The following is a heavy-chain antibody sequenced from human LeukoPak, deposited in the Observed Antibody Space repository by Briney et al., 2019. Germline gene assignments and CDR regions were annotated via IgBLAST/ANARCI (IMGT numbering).Heavy chain of an antibody. CDR1: GGTFSSYA. CDR3: ARSGDSSGDY. D-gene: IGHD3-10*01. V-gene: IGHV1-69*04. J-gene: IGHJ4*02. CDR2: IIPILGIA. Sequence: SVKVSCRASGGTFSSYAISWVRQAPGQGLEWMGRIIPILGIANYAQKFQGRVTITADKSTSTAYMELSSLRSEDTAVYYCARSGDSSGDYWGQGTLVTVSS.